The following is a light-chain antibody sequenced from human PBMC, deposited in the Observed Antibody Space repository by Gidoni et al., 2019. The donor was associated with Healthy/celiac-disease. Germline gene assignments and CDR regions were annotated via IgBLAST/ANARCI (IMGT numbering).Light chain of an antibody. CDR1: QSVSSY. Sequence: IVLTQSPATLALSPGERATPSCRASQSVSSYLAWYQQKPGQAPRLLIYDASNRATGIPARFSGSGSGTDFTLTISSLEPEDFAVYYCQQRGNWPGTFGQGTKVEIK. CDR3: QQRGNWPGT. V-gene: IGKV3-11*01. CDR2: DAS. J-gene: IGKJ1*01.